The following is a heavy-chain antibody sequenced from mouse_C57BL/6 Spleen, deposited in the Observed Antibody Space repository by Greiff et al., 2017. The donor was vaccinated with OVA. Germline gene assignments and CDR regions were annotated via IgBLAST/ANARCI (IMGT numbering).Heavy chain of an antibody. CDR2: ISSGGSYT. D-gene: IGHD2-4*01. J-gene: IGHJ2*01. V-gene: IGHV5-6*01. CDR3: ARQDDYDYFDY. Sequence: EVQLVESGGDLVKPGGSLKLSCAASGFTFSSYGMSWVRQTPDKRLEWVATISSGGSYTYYPDSVKGRFTISRDNAKNTLYLQMSSLKSEDTAMYYCARQDDYDYFDYWGQGTTLTVSS. CDR1: GFTFSSYG.